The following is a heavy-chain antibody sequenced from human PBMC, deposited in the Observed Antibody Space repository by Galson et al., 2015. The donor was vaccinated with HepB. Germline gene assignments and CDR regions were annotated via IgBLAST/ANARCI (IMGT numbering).Heavy chain of an antibody. J-gene: IGHJ3*02. V-gene: IGHV3-74*01. Sequence: SLRLSCAASGFTFSSYAMHWVRQAPGKGLVWVSRINSDGSSTSYADSVKGRFTISRDNAKNTLYLQMNSLRAEDTAVYYCARGRAYSSSWYYLGFDIWGQVTMVTVSS. D-gene: IGHD6-13*01. CDR1: GFTFSSYA. CDR3: ARGRAYSSSWYYLGFDI. CDR2: INSDGSST.